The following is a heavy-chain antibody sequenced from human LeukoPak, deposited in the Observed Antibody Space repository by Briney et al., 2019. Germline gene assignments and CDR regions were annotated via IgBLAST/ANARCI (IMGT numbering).Heavy chain of an antibody. D-gene: IGHD1-26*01. CDR3: AREGSYYSFDY. Sequence: GGSLRLSCAASGLTVSTSYMRWIRQAPGKGLEWVSVIYSGGSTYYADSVKGRFTISRDNSKNTLYLQMNSLRAEDTAVYYCAREGSYYSFDYWGQGTLVIVSS. CDR1: GLTVSTSY. J-gene: IGHJ4*02. CDR2: IYSGGST. V-gene: IGHV3-53*01.